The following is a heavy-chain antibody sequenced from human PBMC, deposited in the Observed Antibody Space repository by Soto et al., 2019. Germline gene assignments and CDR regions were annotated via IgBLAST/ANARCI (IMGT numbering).Heavy chain of an antibody. V-gene: IGHV1-18*01. CDR2: ISAYNGNT. CDR1: GYTFTSYG. Sequence: ASGKVSCKASGYTFTSYGISWVRQAPGQGLEWIGWISAYNGNTNYAQKLQGRDTMNTDTSTSTAYMELRSLRSDDTAVYYCARGYYDFWSGYYIEMNWFDPWGQGTLVTVSS. J-gene: IGHJ5*02. CDR3: ARGYYDFWSGYYIEMNWFDP. D-gene: IGHD3-3*01.